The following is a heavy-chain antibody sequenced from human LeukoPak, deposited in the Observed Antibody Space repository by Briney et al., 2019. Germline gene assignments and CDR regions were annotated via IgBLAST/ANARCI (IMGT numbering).Heavy chain of an antibody. Sequence: PSETLSLTCTVSGGSISSSSYYWGWVRQPPGRGLEWIGSIYYSGSTYYNPSLKSRVTISVDTSKNQFSLKLSSVPAADTAVYYCARVTDTFGGTCFDYWGQGTLVTVSS. D-gene: IGHD3-16*01. V-gene: IGHV4-39*07. CDR3: ARVTDTFGGTCFDY. CDR2: IYYSGST. CDR1: GGSISSSSYY. J-gene: IGHJ4*02.